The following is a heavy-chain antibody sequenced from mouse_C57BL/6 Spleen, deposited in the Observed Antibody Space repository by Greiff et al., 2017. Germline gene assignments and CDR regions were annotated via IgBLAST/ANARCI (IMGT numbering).Heavy chain of an antibody. V-gene: IGHV5-9-1*02. Sequence: EVMLVESGEGLVKPGGSLKLSCAASGFTFSSCAMSWVRQTPEKRLEWVAYISSGGDYIYYADTVEGRFTISRDNARNTLYLQMSSLKSEDTAMYYCTRYDYDGDYYAMDYWGQGTSVTVSS. D-gene: IGHD2-4*01. CDR2: ISSGGDYI. J-gene: IGHJ4*01. CDR1: GFTFSSCA. CDR3: TRYDYDGDYYAMDY.